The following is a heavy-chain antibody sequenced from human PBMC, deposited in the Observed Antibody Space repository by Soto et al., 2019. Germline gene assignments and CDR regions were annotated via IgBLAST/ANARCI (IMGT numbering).Heavy chain of an antibody. D-gene: IGHD1-1*01. V-gene: IGHV1-18*01. J-gene: IGHJ4*02. Sequence: QVQLVQSGPEMKKPGASMKVSCKASGYTFSSYGVSWVRQAPGQGLEWVGWVSNFDHSSMYADKFQGRVTLTTDRTTDTADLEMRTLTSDDTAVYYRARTTLTRRGPGTFDYWGQGTLVSVSS. CDR2: VSNFDHSS. CDR3: ARTTLTRRGPGTFDY. CDR1: GYTFSSYG.